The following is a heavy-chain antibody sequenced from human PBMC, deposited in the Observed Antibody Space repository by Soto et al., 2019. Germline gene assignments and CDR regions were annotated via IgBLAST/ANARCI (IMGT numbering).Heavy chain of an antibody. J-gene: IGHJ6*02. Sequence: PSETLSLPCPVSGCSISNYYWTWIRQPPGKGLEWIGYIDYSGSTNRNPSVKSRVTISLDTSKNQFSLKMTSVTAADTAVYYCARGGRYYYSGMDVWGQGTTVTVSS. D-gene: IGHD1-26*01. V-gene: IGHV4-59*01. CDR2: IDYSGST. CDR3: ARGGRYYYSGMDV. CDR1: GCSISNYY.